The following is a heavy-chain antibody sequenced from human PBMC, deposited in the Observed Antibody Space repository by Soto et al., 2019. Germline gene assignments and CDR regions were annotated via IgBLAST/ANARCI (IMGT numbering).Heavy chain of an antibody. V-gene: IGHV1-69*02. J-gene: IGHJ4*02. CDR2: IIPILGIA. D-gene: IGHD5-12*01. Sequence: QVQLVQSGAEVKKPGSSVKVSCKASGGTFSSYTISWVRQAPGQGLEWMGRIIPILGIANYAQKFQGRVTITADKATITAYMELSSLRSEDTAVYYCARSNSGYDFDYWGQGTLVTVSS. CDR1: GGTFSSYT. CDR3: ARSNSGYDFDY.